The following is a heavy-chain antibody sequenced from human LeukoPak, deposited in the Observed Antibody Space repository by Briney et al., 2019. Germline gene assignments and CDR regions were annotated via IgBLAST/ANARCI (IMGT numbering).Heavy chain of an antibody. CDR3: YGYSSGWVDD. Sequence: PSETLSLTCTVSGGSISSSGSYWGWIRQPPGKGLEWIGSIYYSGSTYYNPSLKSRVIISVDTSKNQFSLKLTSVTGADKAVYYCYGYSSGWVDDWGQGTLVTVSS. V-gene: IGHV4-39*01. CDR1: GGSISSSGSY. J-gene: IGHJ4*02. CDR2: IYYSGST. D-gene: IGHD6-19*01.